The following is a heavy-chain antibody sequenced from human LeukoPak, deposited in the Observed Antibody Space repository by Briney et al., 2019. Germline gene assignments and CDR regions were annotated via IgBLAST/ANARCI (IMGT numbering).Heavy chain of an antibody. V-gene: IGHV5-51*01. CDR2: IYPGDSDT. J-gene: IGHJ6*02. CDR1: GYSFTSYW. CDR3: AKRGVGIATIPAGYFPQ. Sequence: GESLQISCKGSGYSFTSYWIAWGRQMPGKGLEWMGIIYPGDSDTKYSPSFQGQVTISADKSSSTAYLQWSHPKGPETAIFFWAKRGVGIATIPAGYFPQRGPGTPVP. D-gene: IGHD2-21*01.